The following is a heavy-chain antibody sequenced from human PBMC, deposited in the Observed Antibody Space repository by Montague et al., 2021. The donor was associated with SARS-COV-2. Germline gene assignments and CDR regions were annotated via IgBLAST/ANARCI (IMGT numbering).Heavy chain of an antibody. D-gene: IGHD3-22*01. Sequence: TLSLTCAVSAGSMITGSNFHWGWIRQSAGKGLEWIGLIHSSWGTHYNPSLRSRLTLSVDSSATQFSLKLTSVTDADTTVYYCARDYYDSTGLNWFDPWGQ. V-gene: IGHV4-61*02. CDR1: AGSMITGSNFH. J-gene: IGHJ5*02. CDR2: IHSSWGT. CDR3: ARDYYDSTGLNWFDP.